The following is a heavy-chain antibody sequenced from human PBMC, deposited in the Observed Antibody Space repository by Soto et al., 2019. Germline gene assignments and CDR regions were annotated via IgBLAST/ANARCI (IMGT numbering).Heavy chain of an antibody. D-gene: IGHD3-3*01. J-gene: IGHJ4*02. Sequence: ASVKVSCKASGYSFTSFGFSWVRQAPGQGLEWMGWISPYSGDTNYAQKFQGRVTMTTDTSTNTAYLELRSLISDDTAVYYCAKTGGVVTPKYYFDYWGQGTLVTVSS. V-gene: IGHV1-18*01. CDR3: AKTGGVVTPKYYFDY. CDR1: GYSFTSFG. CDR2: ISPYSGDT.